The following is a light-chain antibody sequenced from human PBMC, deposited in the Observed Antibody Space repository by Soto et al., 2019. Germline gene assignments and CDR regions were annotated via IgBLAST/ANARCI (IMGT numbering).Light chain of an antibody. V-gene: IGKV3-20*01. J-gene: IGKJ4*01. CDR1: QTVSSNY. Sequence: EIILTQSPDTLSLSPGERATLSCRASQTVSSNYLAWCQQRPGQAPRLLIYGASTRAAGIPDRFSGSGSGTDFTLSISRLEPEDFAVYYCQQYGVSPTFGGGTKVEIK. CDR2: GAS. CDR3: QQYGVSPT.